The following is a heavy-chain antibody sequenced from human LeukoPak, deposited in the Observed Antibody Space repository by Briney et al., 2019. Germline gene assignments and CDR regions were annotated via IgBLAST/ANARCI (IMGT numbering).Heavy chain of an antibody. CDR1: GYTFTGYY. D-gene: IGHD1-26*01. CDR2: INPNSGGT. V-gene: IGHV1-2*04. CDR3: ATDFMFALKRRYSGSQRLLKNLDAFDI. J-gene: IGHJ3*02. Sequence: ASVKVSCKASGYTFTGYYMHWVRQAPGQGLEWVGWINPNSGGTNYAQKFQGWVTMTRDTSISTAYMELSRLRSDDTAVYYCATDFMFALKRRYSGSQRLLKNLDAFDIWGQGTMVTVSS.